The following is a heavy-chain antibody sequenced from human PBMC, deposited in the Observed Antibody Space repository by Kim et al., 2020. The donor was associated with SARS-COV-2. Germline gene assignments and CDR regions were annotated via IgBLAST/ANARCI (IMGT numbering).Heavy chain of an antibody. Sequence: GGSLRLSCAASGFTFSSYSMNWVRQAPGKGLEWVSSISSSSSYIYYADSVKGRFTISRDNAKNSLYLQMNSLRAEDTAVYYCAREWPDSYGYYYYGMDVWGQGTTVTVSS. CDR2: ISSSSSYI. CDR1: GFTFSSYS. J-gene: IGHJ6*02. CDR3: AREWPDSYGYYYYGMDV. V-gene: IGHV3-21*01. D-gene: IGHD5-18*01.